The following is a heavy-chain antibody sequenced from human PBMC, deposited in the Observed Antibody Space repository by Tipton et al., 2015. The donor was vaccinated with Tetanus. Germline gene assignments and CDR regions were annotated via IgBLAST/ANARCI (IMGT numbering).Heavy chain of an antibody. Sequence: QLVQSGAEVKKPGASVKVSCKASGYTFTGYYMYWVRQAPGQGLEWMGWIDPNSGGTVYAQKFQGRVTMTRDTSISTAYMGLRSLRSDDTAGYYCARDRGDYIYYGMDVWGPGTTVTVS. J-gene: IGHJ6*02. CDR1: GYTFTGYY. D-gene: IGHD3-22*01. V-gene: IGHV1-2*02. CDR2: IDPNSGGT. CDR3: ARDRGDYIYYGMDV.